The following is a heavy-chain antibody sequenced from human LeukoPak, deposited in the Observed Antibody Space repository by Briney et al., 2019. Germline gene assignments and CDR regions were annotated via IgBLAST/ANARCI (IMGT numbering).Heavy chain of an antibody. Sequence: GASVKVSCKASGGTFSSYAISWVRQAPGQGLEWMGGIIPIFGTANYAQKFQGRVTITADKSTSTAYMELSSLRSDDTAVYFCARECSGGSCLDFWGQGTLVTVSS. J-gene: IGHJ4*02. CDR1: GGTFSSYA. V-gene: IGHV1-69*06. CDR2: IIPIFGTA. CDR3: ARECSGGSCLDF. D-gene: IGHD2-15*01.